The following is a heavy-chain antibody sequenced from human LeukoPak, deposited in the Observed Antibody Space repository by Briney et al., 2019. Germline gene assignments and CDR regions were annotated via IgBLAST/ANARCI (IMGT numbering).Heavy chain of an antibody. D-gene: IGHD6-19*01. V-gene: IGHV4-39*07. CDR3: ARDPRWLVPGY. J-gene: IGHJ4*02. Sequence: ASETLSLTCTVSGGAISSSNYYWGWLRQPPGKGLEWVGSIYYSGNTYYSPSLKSRVTISVDTSKNQFSLNLSSVTAADTAVYYCARDPRWLVPGYWGQGTLVTVSS. CDR2: IYYSGNT. CDR1: GGAISSSNYY.